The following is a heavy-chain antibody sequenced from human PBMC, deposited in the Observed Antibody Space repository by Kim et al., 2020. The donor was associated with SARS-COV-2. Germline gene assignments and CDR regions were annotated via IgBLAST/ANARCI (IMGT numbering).Heavy chain of an antibody. V-gene: IGHV3-11*04. J-gene: IGHJ6*02. Sequence: DSVKCRLPISRDTAKNSLYLQMNSRRAEDTAVYYCAGELKASYYYYGMDVWGQGTTVTVSS. CDR3: AGELKASYYYYGMDV.